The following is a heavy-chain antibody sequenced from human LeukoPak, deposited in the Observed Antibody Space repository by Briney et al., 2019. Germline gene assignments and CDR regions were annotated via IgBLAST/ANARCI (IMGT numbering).Heavy chain of an antibody. V-gene: IGHV1-69*05. Sequence: SVKVSCKASGGTFSSYAISWVRQAPGQGLEWMGGIIPIFGTANYAQKFRGRVTITTDESTSTAYMELSSLRSEDTAVYYCASGGGERGPIDYWGQGTLVTVSS. CDR1: GGTFSSYA. D-gene: IGHD2-21*01. J-gene: IGHJ4*02. CDR3: ASGGGERGPIDY. CDR2: IIPIFGTA.